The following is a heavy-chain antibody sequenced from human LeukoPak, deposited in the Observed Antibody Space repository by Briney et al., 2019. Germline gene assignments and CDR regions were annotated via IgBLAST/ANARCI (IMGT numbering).Heavy chain of an antibody. CDR3: ARGYGYSSSWLDY. CDR1: GGSFSGYY. J-gene: IGHJ4*02. CDR2: INHSGST. Sequence: KPSETLSLTCAVYGGSFSGYYWSWIRQPPGKGLEWIGEINHSGSTNYNPSLKSRVTISVDTSKNQFSLKLSSVTAADTAVYYCARGYGYSSSWLDYWGQGTLVTVSS. V-gene: IGHV4-34*01. D-gene: IGHD6-13*01.